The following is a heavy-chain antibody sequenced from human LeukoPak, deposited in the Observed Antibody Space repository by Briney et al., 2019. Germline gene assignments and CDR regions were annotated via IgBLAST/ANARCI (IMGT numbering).Heavy chain of an antibody. V-gene: IGHV4-38-2*02. Sequence: SETLSLTCTVSGYSISSGHYWGWIRQPPGKGLEWIGSIYHSGSTYYNPSLKSRVTISVDTSNNQFSLYLSSVTAADTAVYYCARGSSGWYGTGLLDYWGQGTLVTVSS. CDR1: GYSISSGHY. D-gene: IGHD6-19*01. CDR2: IYHSGST. CDR3: ARGSSGWYGTGLLDY. J-gene: IGHJ4*02.